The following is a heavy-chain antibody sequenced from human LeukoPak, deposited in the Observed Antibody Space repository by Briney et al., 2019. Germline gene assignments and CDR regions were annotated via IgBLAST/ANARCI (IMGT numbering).Heavy chain of an antibody. J-gene: IGHJ4*02. V-gene: IGHV3-64*02. Sequence: GGSLRLSCAASGFTFSSFSMHWVRQAPGKGLEYVSAISADGDNTYYADSVKDRVTISRDNSQNTLYLQMCGLRVEDMAVYYCARVVGGGNFDYWGQGTLVTVSS. D-gene: IGHD2-2*01. CDR2: ISADGDNT. CDR1: GFTFSSFS. CDR3: ARVVGGGNFDY.